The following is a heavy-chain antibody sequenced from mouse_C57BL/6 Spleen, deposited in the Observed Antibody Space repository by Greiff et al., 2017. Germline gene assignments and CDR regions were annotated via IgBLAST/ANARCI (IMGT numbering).Heavy chain of an antibody. D-gene: IGHD1-1*01. J-gene: IGHJ3*01. V-gene: IGHV1-85*01. CDR1: GYTFTSYD. CDR2: IYPRDGST. CDR3: ARDYGSPWFAY. Sequence: ESGPELVKPGASVKLSCKASGYTFTSYDINWVKQRPGQGLEWIGWIYPRDGSTKYNEKFKGQATLTVDTSSSTAYMELHSVTSEDSAVYFCARDYGSPWFAYWGQGTLVTVSA.